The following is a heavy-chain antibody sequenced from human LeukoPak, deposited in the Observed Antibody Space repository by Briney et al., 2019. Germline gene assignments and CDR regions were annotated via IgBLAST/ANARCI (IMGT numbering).Heavy chain of an antibody. V-gene: IGHV3-53*01. J-gene: IGHJ6*02. CDR2: IYSGGST. CDR1: GFTVSSNY. CDR3: ARGPTMYGLDV. Sequence: GGSLRLSCAASGFTVSSNYLSWVRQAPGKGLDWVSVIYSGGSTYYADSVKGRFTISRDNSKNTMYLQMNSLAAEDTAIYYCARGPTMYGLDVWGQGTTVTVS.